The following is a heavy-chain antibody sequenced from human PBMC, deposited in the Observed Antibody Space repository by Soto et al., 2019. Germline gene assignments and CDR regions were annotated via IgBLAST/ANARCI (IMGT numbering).Heavy chain of an antibody. D-gene: IGHD3-22*01. V-gene: IGHV4-31*03. CDR2: IYYSGST. J-gene: IGHJ4*02. Sequence: SETLSLTCTVSGGSIRSGGYYWSWIRQHPGQGLEWIGYIYYSGSTYYNPSLKSRVTISVDTSKNQFSLKLSSVTAADTAVYYCATSWGGYYYDSSGYYPLGYWGQGTLVTVSS. CDR1: GGSIRSGGYY. CDR3: ATSWGGYYYDSSGYYPLGY.